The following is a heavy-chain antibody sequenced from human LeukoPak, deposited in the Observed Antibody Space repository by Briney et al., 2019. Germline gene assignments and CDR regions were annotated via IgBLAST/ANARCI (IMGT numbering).Heavy chain of an antibody. J-gene: IGHJ5*02. CDR1: GFTFSSYG. V-gene: IGHV3-30*03. D-gene: IGHD2-2*01. CDR2: ISYDGSNK. Sequence: GRSLRLSCAASGFTFSSYGMHWVRQAPGKGLEWVAVISYDGSNKYYADSVKGRFTISRDNSKNTLYLQMNSLRAEDTAVYYCARDPNCSSTSCFFGWFDPWGQGTLVTVSS. CDR3: ARDPNCSSTSCFFGWFDP.